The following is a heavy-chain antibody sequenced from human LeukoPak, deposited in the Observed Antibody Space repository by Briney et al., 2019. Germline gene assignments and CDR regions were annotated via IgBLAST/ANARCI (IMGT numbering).Heavy chain of an antibody. V-gene: IGHV3-23*01. D-gene: IGHD3-3*01. Sequence: GGTLRLSCAASGFTFSSYGMSWVRQAPGKGLEWVSAISGSGGSTYYADSVKGRFTISRDNAKNSLYLQMNSLRAKDTAVYYCARDQAFSYYYYFMDVWGKGTTVTDSS. CDR1: GFTFSSYG. J-gene: IGHJ6*03. CDR2: ISGSGGST. CDR3: ARDQAFSYYYYFMDV.